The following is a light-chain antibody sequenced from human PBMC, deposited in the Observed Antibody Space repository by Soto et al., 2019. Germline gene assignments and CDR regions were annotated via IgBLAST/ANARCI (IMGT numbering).Light chain of an antibody. V-gene: IGLV2-14*01. J-gene: IGLJ1*01. CDR1: SSDVGGYNY. Sequence: QSALTQPASVSGSPGQSITISCTGTSSDVGGYNYVSWYQQHPGKAPKLMIYDVSNRPSGVSNRFSGSKSGNTASLTISGLQAEDEAAYYCSSYRSSSTLYVFGTGTKLTVL. CDR2: DVS. CDR3: SSYRSSSTLYV.